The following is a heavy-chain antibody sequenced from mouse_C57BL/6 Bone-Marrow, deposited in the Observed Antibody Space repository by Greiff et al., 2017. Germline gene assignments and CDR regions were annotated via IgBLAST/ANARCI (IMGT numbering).Heavy chain of an antibody. CDR1: GYTFTSYW. CDR2: IDPSDSYT. J-gene: IGHJ3*01. CDR3: ELYESWFAY. V-gene: IGHV1-59*01. D-gene: IGHD2-3*01. Sequence: QVQLQQPGAELVRPGTSVKLSCKASGYTFTSYWMHWVKQRPGQGLEWIGVIDPSDSYTNYNQKFKGKATLTVDTSSSTAYMQLSSLTSEDSAVYYCELYESWFAYWGQGTLVTVSA.